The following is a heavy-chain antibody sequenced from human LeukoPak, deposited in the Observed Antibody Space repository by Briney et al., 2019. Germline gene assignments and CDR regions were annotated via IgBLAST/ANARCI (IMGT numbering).Heavy chain of an antibody. V-gene: IGHV3-23*01. CDR2: ISGSGGST. CDR1: GFTFSSYA. J-gene: IGHJ5*02. D-gene: IGHD2-21*01. Sequence: GGSLRLSCAASGFTFSSYAMSWVRQAPGKGLEWVSAISGSGGSTYYADSVKGRFTTSRDNSKNTLYLQMNSLRAEDTAVYYCAKERAYCGGDCPNWFDPWGQGTLVTVSS. CDR3: AKERAYCGGDCPNWFDP.